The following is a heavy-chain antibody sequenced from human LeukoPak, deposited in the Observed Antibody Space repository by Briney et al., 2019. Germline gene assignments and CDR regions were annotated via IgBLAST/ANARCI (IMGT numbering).Heavy chain of an antibody. V-gene: IGHV4-59*08. J-gene: IGHJ4*02. D-gene: IGHD6-13*01. Sequence: SETLSLTCTVSGGSISSYYWSWIRQPPGKGLEWIGYISYSGNTNCNPSLKSRFTISVATPKNQFSLKLSSVTAADTAVYYCARQGGYIAPLALWGQGTLVTVSA. CDR2: ISYSGNT. CDR3: ARQGGYIAPLAL. CDR1: GGSISSYY.